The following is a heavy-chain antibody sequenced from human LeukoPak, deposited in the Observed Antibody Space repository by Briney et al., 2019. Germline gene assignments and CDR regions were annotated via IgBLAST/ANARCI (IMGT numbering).Heavy chain of an antibody. J-gene: IGHJ4*02. Sequence: PGGSLRLSCAASGFTFSSYAMHWVRQAPGKGLEYVSAISSNGGSTYYANSVKGRFTISRDNSKNTLYLQMGSLRAEDMAVYYCAREAVLTGFDYWGQGTLVTVSS. V-gene: IGHV3-64*01. CDR3: AREAVLTGFDY. CDR2: ISSNGGST. CDR1: GFTFSSYA.